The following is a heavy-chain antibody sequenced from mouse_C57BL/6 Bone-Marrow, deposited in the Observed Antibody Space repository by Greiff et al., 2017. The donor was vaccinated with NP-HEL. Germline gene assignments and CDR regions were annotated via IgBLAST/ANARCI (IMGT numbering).Heavy chain of an antibody. Sequence: VQLQQSGAELVRPGASVTLSCKASGYTFTDYEMHWVKQTPVHGLEWIGAIDPETGGTAYNQKFKGKAILTADKSSSTAYMELRSLTSEDSAVYYCTVYYYGSSYDAYWGQGTLVTVSA. V-gene: IGHV1-15*01. D-gene: IGHD1-1*01. J-gene: IGHJ3*01. CDR2: IDPETGGT. CDR1: GYTFTDYE. CDR3: TVYYYGSSYDAY.